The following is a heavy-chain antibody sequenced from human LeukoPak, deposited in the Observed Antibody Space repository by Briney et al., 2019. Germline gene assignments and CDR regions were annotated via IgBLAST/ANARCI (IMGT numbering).Heavy chain of an antibody. V-gene: IGHV4-39*01. Sequence: SETLSLTCTVSAGSFISSGHHWGWIRQSPGKGLEWIGSVYYGRTTYYNPSLDGRVTVSLDTSANQFSLQLNSVTAADTAVYYCARHESDITIFGVVIPYYFDYWGQGTLVTVSA. CDR1: AGSFISSGHH. J-gene: IGHJ4*02. D-gene: IGHD3-3*01. CDR3: ARHESDITIFGVVIPYYFDY. CDR2: VYYGRTT.